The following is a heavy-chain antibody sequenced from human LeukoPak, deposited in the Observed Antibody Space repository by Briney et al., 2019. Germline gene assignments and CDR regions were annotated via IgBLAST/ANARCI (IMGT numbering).Heavy chain of an antibody. CDR3: ARRPVAGTIYFDY. D-gene: IGHD6-19*01. V-gene: IGHV4-39*01. CDR1: GGSISSSSYY. CDR2: IYYSGST. J-gene: IGHJ4*02. Sequence: SETLSLTCTVSGGSISSSSYYWGWVRQPPGKGLEWIGTIYYSGSTYYNPSLKGRVTISVDTSKNQFSLKLSSVTAADTAVFYCARRPVAGTIYFDYWGQGTLVTVSS.